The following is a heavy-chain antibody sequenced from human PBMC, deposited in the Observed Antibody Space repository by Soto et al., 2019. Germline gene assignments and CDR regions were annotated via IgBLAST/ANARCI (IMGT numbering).Heavy chain of an antibody. V-gene: IGHV1-69*13. J-gene: IGHJ6*02. CDR3: ASPLSYDYVWGSYRPYYYGMDV. Sequence: SVKVSCKAPGGTFSSYAISWVRQAPGQGLEWMGGIIPIFGTANYAQKFQGRVTITADESTSTAYMELSSLRSEDTAVYYCASPLSYDYVWGSYRPYYYGMDVWGQGTTVTVSS. D-gene: IGHD3-16*02. CDR1: GGTFSSYA. CDR2: IIPIFGTA.